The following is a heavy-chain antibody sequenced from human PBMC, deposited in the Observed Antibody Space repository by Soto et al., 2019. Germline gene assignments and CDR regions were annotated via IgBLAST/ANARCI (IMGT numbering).Heavy chain of an antibody. Sequence: SETLSLTCTVSGDSISSGGYCWSWIRQHPGKGLEWIGYISNSGNTYYNPSLKSRVTISVDTSENQFSLKLTSVTAADTAVYYCARWWSGSRQGFDPWGQGTLVTVSS. CDR3: ARWWSGSRQGFDP. D-gene: IGHD3-3*01. J-gene: IGHJ5*02. CDR1: GDSISSGGYC. CDR2: ISNSGNT. V-gene: IGHV4-31*03.